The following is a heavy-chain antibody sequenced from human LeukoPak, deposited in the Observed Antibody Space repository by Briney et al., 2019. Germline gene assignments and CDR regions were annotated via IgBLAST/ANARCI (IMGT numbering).Heavy chain of an antibody. J-gene: IGHJ6*03. D-gene: IGHD4-17*01. Sequence: SETLSPTCTVSGGSINSRSYYWGWIRQPPGKGLEWIGSVYYGGTTYYNPSLKSRVTISEDTSKNQFSLKLSSVTAADTAVYYCARRATTVTTGYYYYYMDVWGKGTTVTVSS. CDR3: ARRATTVTTGYYYYYMDV. V-gene: IGHV4-39*01. CDR2: VYYGGTT. CDR1: GGSINSRSYY.